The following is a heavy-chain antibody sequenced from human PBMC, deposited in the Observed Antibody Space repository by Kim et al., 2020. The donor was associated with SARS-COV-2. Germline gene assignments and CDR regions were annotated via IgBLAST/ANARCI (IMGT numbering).Heavy chain of an antibody. CDR1: GFTFDDYA. CDR2: ISGDGGST. CDR3: AKDIYAWAYCGGDCGGDY. Sequence: GGSLRLSCAASGFTFDDYAMHWVRQAPGKGLEWVSLISGDGGSTYYADSVKGRFTISRDNSKNSLYLQMNSLRTEDTALYYCAKDIYAWAYCGGDCGGDYWGQGTLVTVSS. D-gene: IGHD2-21*02. V-gene: IGHV3-43*02. J-gene: IGHJ4*02.